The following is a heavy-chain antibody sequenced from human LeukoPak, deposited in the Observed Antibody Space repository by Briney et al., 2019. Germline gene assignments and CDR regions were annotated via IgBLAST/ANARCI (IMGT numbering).Heavy chain of an antibody. D-gene: IGHD4-23*01. CDR3: AKHGGRYFDS. CDR2: TSHDGNA. J-gene: IGHJ4*02. CDR1: GGSISTNTW. V-gene: IGHV4-4*02. Sequence: SETLSLTCAVSGGSISTNTWWSWVRQPPEKGLEWIGQTSHDGNADYTPSLKSRVTISVDKSKNQLSLKLNSVTAADSAVYYCAKHGGRYFDSWGQGTLVTVSS.